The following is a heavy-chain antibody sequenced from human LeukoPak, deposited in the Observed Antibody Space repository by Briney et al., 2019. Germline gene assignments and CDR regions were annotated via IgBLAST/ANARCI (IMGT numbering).Heavy chain of an antibody. CDR1: GGFISSYY. CDR3: ASFNDYGDSTNWFEP. D-gene: IGHD4-17*01. Sequence: SETLSLTCTVSGGFISSYYWSWIRQPPGKGLEWIGYIYYSGSTYYNPSLKSRVTISVDTSKNQFSLKLSSVTAADTAVYYCASFNDYGDSTNWFEPWGQGTLVTVSS. J-gene: IGHJ5*02. V-gene: IGHV4-59*12. CDR2: IYYSGST.